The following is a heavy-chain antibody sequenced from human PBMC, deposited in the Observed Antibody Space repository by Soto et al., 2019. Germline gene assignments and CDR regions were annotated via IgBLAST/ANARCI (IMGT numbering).Heavy chain of an antibody. CDR1: GGTFSSYA. D-gene: IGHD5-12*01. Sequence: QVQLVQSGAEVKKPGSSVKVSCKASGGTFSSYAISWVRQAPGQGLEWMGGIIPIFGTANYAQKFQGRVTITEDEATSTAYMELSSLRSEDTAVYYCATYRRGYSGYDYKRWFDPWGQGTLVTVSS. J-gene: IGHJ5*02. CDR3: ATYRRGYSGYDYKRWFDP. CDR2: IIPIFGTA. V-gene: IGHV1-69*01.